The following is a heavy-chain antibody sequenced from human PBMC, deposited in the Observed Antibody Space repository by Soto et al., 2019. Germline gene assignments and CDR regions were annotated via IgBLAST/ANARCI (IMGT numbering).Heavy chain of an antibody. V-gene: IGHV1-69*13. CDR2: IIPIFGTA. J-gene: IGHJ4*02. CDR3: VCPGYDSSGYSSTGLDY. Sequence: GASVKVSCKASGGTFSSYAISWVRQAPGQGLEWMGGIIPIFGTANYAQKFQGRVTITADESTSTAYMELSSLRSEDTAVYYCVCPGYDSSGYSSTGLDYWGQGTLVTVSS. CDR1: GGTFSSYA. D-gene: IGHD3-22*01.